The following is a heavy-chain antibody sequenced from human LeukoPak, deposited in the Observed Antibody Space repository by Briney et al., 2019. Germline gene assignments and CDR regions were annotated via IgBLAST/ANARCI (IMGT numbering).Heavy chain of an antibody. Sequence: PTDTPSLTRTVSTPSITIIGNYSGWIRHPPGNWREWIGSIYDRGNTYYNPSLKNPLTISIHTSKQQFSLKLSSVSAADTAVYYCARRGAYSYTYTDPFDYWGQGTLVTVSS. V-gene: IGHV4-39*01. D-gene: IGHD5-18*01. CDR3: ARRGAYSYTYTDPFDY. CDR1: TPSITIIGNY. J-gene: IGHJ4*02. CDR2: IYDRGNT.